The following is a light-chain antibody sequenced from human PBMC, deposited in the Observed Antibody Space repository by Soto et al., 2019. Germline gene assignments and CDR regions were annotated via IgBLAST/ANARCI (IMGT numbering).Light chain of an antibody. CDR2: GNN. CDR1: SSNIGANYD. V-gene: IGLV1-40*01. Sequence: QSVLTRPPSVSGAPGQRVTISCTGSSSNIGANYDVHWYQHRPGTVPKLLIFGNNNRPSGVPDRFSGSKSGTSASLAITGLQAEDEGDYYCQSYDSTLSARYVFGTGTKLTVL. CDR3: QSYDSTLSARYV. J-gene: IGLJ1*01.